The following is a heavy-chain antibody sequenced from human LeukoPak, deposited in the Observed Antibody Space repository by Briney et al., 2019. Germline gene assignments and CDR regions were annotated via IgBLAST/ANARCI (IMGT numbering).Heavy chain of an antibody. J-gene: IGHJ4*02. D-gene: IGHD3-22*01. Sequence: PGPSLTPSCAASGFTFSSYDMRSVRQPTGKGLEWVSAIGTAGDTYYPASVKGRFPISRENAKNSLYLQMNSLTAGDTAVYYCVARPSYYDSSGYYDYWGQGTLVTVSS. V-gene: IGHV3-13*01. CDR2: IGTAGDT. CDR1: GFTFSSYD. CDR3: VARPSYYDSSGYYDY.